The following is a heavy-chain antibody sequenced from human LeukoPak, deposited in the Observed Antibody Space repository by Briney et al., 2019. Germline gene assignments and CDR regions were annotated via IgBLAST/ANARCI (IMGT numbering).Heavy chain of an antibody. Sequence: PSETLSLTCTVSGGSISSSSYYWGWIRQPPGKGLEWIGSIYYSGSTYYNPSLKSRVTISVDTSKNQFSLKLSSVTAADTAVYYCARESILWTLANWFDPWGQGTLVTVSS. J-gene: IGHJ5*02. V-gene: IGHV4-39*02. CDR2: IYYSGST. CDR1: GGSISSSSYY. CDR3: ARESILWTLANWFDP. D-gene: IGHD3-10*01.